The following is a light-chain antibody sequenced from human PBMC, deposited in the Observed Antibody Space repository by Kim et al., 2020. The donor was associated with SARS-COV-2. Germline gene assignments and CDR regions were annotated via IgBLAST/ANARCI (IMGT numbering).Light chain of an antibody. V-gene: IGLV10-54*04. CDR2: RNN. CDR3: SAWDSSLNVWV. J-gene: IGLJ3*02. Sequence: QAGLTQPPSVSKGLGQTATLTCTGNNNNVGNQGAAWLQHHQGHPPKLLSYRNNNRPSGISERFSASRSGDTASLTITGLQPEDETDYYCSAWDSSLNVWVFGGGTQLTVL. CDR1: NNNVGNQG.